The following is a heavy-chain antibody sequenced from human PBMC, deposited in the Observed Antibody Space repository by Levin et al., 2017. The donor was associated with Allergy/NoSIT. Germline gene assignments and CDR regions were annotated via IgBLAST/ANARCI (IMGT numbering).Heavy chain of an antibody. CDR3: ASFSVAGTWVDY. Sequence: GGSLRLSCAASGFTFSSYSMNWVRQAPGKGLEWVSSISSSSSYIYYADSVKGRFTISRDNAKNSLYLQMNSLRAEDTAVYYCASFSVAGTWVDYWGQGTLVTVSS. CDR2: ISSSSSYI. V-gene: IGHV3-21*01. CDR1: GFTFSSYS. D-gene: IGHD6-19*01. J-gene: IGHJ4*02.